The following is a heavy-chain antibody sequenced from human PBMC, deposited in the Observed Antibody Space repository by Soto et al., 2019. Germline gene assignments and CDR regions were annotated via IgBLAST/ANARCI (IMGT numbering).Heavy chain of an antibody. Sequence: SETLSLTCTVSGGSISSSSYYWGWIRQPPGKGLEWIGSIYYSGSTYYNPSLKSRVTISVDTSKNQFSLKLSSVTAADTAVYYCARNPPPHTWVYFDYWGQGTLVTVSS. J-gene: IGHJ4*02. V-gene: IGHV4-39*01. CDR1: GGSISSSSYY. D-gene: IGHD1-26*01. CDR3: ARNPPPHTWVYFDY. CDR2: IYYSGST.